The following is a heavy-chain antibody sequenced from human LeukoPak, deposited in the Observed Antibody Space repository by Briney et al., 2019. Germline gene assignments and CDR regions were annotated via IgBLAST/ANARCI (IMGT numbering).Heavy chain of an antibody. CDR3: ARDTDDYGGNSDY. CDR2: IYYSGST. J-gene: IGHJ4*02. CDR1: GGSISSSSYY. Sequence: SETLSLTCTVSGGSISSSSYYWGWIRQPPGKGLEWIGSIYYSGSTYYNPSLKSRVTISVDTSKNQFSLKLSSVTAADTAVYYCARDTDDYGGNSDYWGQGTLVTVSS. D-gene: IGHD4-23*01. V-gene: IGHV4-39*07.